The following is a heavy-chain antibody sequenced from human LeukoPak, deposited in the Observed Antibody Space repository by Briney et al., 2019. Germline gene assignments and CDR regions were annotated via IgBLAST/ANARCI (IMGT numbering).Heavy chain of an antibody. CDR2: ISWDGGST. J-gene: IGHJ4*02. D-gene: IGHD1-26*01. CDR1: GFTFDDYA. Sequence: GRSLRLSCAASGFTFDDYAMHWVRQAPGKGLEWVSLISWDGGSTYYADSVKGRFTISRDNSKNSLYLQMNSLRAEDTALYYCAKDHDDGRIDYWGQGTLVTVSS. V-gene: IGHV3-43D*03. CDR3: AKDHDDGRIDY.